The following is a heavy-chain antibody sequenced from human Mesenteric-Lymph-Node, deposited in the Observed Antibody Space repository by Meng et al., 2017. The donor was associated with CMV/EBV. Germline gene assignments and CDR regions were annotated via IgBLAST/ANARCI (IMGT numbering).Heavy chain of an antibody. Sequence: GESLKISCAASGFTFSTFAMSWVRQAPGKGLEWVSAISGSGSSTYYADSVTGRFSISRDNSKNTLYLQMNSLRAEDTAVYYCAKWSTDWGQGTLVTVSS. V-gene: IGHV3-23*01. CDR2: ISGSGSST. CDR3: AKWSTD. J-gene: IGHJ4*02. CDR1: GFTFSTFA.